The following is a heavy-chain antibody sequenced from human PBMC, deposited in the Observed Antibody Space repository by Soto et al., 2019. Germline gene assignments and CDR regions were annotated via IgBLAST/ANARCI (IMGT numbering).Heavy chain of an antibody. CDR3: VRGGHVVVVTAALDY. CDR1: GDTFTDYY. CDR2: VNPSGGHT. Sequence: QVQLRQSGAEVKKPGASVKVSCKASGDTFTDYYIHWVRQAPGQGLEWMGTVNPSGGHTTYAQHFLGRVTMTRDTSTSTLYMELTSLTSDDTAIYYCVRGGHVVVVTAALDYWGQGTLVTVSS. J-gene: IGHJ4*02. V-gene: IGHV1-46*01. D-gene: IGHD2-21*02.